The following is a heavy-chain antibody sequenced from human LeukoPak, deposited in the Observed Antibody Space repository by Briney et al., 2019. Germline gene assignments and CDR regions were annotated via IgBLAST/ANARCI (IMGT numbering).Heavy chain of an antibody. V-gene: IGHV4-4*07. J-gene: IGHJ4*02. D-gene: IGHD5-24*01. Sequence: SETLSLTCTVSGVAISRYYWTWIRQPAGKGLEWIGRIYSSGSTNHNPSLKSRVTMSVDTSKNQFSLKLSSVTAADTAVYYCARGPEMATTYFDYWGQGMLVTVSS. CDR3: ARGPEMATTYFDY. CDR1: GVAISRYY. CDR2: IYSSGST.